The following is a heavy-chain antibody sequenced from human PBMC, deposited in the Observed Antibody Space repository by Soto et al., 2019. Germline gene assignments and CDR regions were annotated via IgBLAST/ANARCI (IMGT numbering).Heavy chain of an antibody. D-gene: IGHD3-16*01. Sequence: ASVKVSCKASGYTFTYYAVTWVRQAPGQGLEWMGWISAYNGHTKYAQNLQGRLTLTTDTSTNTAYMELRSLRSDDTAVYYCARGALDFDYWGQGTLVTVLL. CDR2: ISAYNGHT. CDR1: GYTFTYYA. CDR3: ARGALDFDY. V-gene: IGHV1-18*01. J-gene: IGHJ4*02.